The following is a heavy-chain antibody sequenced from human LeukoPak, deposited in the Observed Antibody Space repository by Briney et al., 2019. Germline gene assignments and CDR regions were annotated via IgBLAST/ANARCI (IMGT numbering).Heavy chain of an antibody. J-gene: IGHJ5*02. V-gene: IGHV4-38-2*02. CDR3: ARDGVQLWPSERPPGWFDP. CDR2: IYHSGST. D-gene: IGHD5-18*01. Sequence: PSETLSLTCTVSGYSISSGYYWGWIRQPPGKGLEWIGSIYHSGSTYYNPSLKSRVTISVDTSKNQFSLKLSSVTAADTAVYYCARDGVQLWPSERPPGWFDPWGQGTLVTVSS. CDR1: GYSISSGYY.